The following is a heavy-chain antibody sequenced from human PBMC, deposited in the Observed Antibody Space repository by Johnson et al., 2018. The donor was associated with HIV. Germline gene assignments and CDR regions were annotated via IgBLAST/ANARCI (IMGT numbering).Heavy chain of an antibody. CDR3: ARAYSYGAFDI. J-gene: IGHJ3*02. CDR1: GFTFSSYG. CDR2: ISYDGSNK. Sequence: QVQLVESGGGVVQPGRSLRLSCAASGFTFSSYGMHWVRQAPGTGLEWVAVISYDGSNKYYADSVKGRFTISRDNSKNTLYLQMNSLGAEDTAVYSCARAYSYGAFDIGGLGTKVTVSS. D-gene: IGHD5-18*01. V-gene: IGHV3-30*03.